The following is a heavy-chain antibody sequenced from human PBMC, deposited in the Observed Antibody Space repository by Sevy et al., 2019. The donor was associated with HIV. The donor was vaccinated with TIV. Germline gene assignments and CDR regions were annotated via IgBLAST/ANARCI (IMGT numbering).Heavy chain of an antibody. Sequence: GGSLRLSCAASGFTFSSYWINWVRQAPGEGLEWVANINQGGNQKQYMDSVKGRLTISRDNAENAVYLQMNSLRVEDTAVYYCARGPSGAAAGRFDSWGQGTLVTVSS. V-gene: IGHV3-7*01. CDR2: INQGGNQK. D-gene: IGHD6-13*01. CDR3: ARGPSGAAAGRFDS. J-gene: IGHJ4*02. CDR1: GFTFSSYW.